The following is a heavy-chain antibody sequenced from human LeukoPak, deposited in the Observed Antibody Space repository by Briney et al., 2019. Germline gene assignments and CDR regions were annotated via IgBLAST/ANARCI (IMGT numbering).Heavy chain of an antibody. CDR1: GFSFNTYG. V-gene: IGHV3-30*18. CDR3: AKDLNTYRYDSRDLQH. Sequence: PGGSLRLSCAASGFSFNTYGMHWVRQGPGKGLEWVAVISYDGSNKWYADSVKGRFTISRDNSKNTLYLQMNSLRPGDTAVYFCAKDLNTYRYDSRDLQHWGQGILVTVSS. CDR2: ISYDGSNK. D-gene: IGHD3-22*01. J-gene: IGHJ1*01.